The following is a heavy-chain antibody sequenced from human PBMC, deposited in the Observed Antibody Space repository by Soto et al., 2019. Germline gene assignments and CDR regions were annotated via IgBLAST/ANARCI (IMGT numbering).Heavy chain of an antibody. V-gene: IGHV1-69*02. CDR2: IIPILGIA. D-gene: IGHD3-3*01. CDR1: GGTFSSYT. J-gene: IGHJ4*02. Sequence: QVQLVQSGAEVKKPGSSVKVSCKASGGTFSSYTISWVRQAPGQGLEWMGRIIPILGIANYAQKFQGRVTITADKSTSTAYMELSSLRSEDTAVYYCARTIFGVFTPLDYWGQGTLVTVSS. CDR3: ARTIFGVFTPLDY.